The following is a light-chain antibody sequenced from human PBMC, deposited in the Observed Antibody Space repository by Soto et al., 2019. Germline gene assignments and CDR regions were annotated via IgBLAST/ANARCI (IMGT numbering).Light chain of an antibody. CDR3: CSYTNSNTLV. Sequence: QSALTQPASVSGSPGQSITISCTGTSSDVGGYNYVSWYQHHPGKAPKVMIYEVSNRPSGVSNRFSGSKSGNTASLTISGLQAEDEADYYCCSYTNSNTLVFGTGTKLTVL. CDR1: SSDVGGYNY. CDR2: EVS. J-gene: IGLJ1*01. V-gene: IGLV2-14*01.